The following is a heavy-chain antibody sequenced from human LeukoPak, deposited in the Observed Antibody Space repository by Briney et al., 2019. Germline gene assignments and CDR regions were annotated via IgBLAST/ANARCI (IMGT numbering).Heavy chain of an antibody. D-gene: IGHD6-13*01. CDR2: IFPGDSDT. CDR1: GYSFTSNW. CDR3: ARLDSSSYKY. J-gene: IGHJ4*02. Sequence: GESLKISCKGSGYSFTSNWIAWVRQMPGKGLEWMGTIFPGDSDTTYSPSFKGQVTISADKSISTAYVQWSSLKASDTAIYYCARLDSSSYKYWGQGTLVTVSS. V-gene: IGHV5-51*01.